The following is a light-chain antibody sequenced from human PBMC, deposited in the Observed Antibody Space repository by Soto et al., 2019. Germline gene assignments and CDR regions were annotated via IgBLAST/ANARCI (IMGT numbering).Light chain of an antibody. CDR2: KAS. CDR1: QSISSW. CDR3: QHYDTYPLT. V-gene: IGKV1-5*03. J-gene: IGKJ4*01. Sequence: DIQMTQSPSTLSASVGDRVTITCRASQSISSWLAWYQQKPGKAPKLLLYKASSLESGVPSRFSGSGSGTEFTLTISSLQPDDVATYYCQHYDTYPLTFGGGTKVEIK.